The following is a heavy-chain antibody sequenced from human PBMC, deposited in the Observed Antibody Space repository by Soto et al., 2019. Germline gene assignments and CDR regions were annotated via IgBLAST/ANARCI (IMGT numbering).Heavy chain of an antibody. CDR3: AKERNSWYSSGSDS. CDR1: GFTFSSCA. J-gene: IGHJ4*02. CDR2: ISVNGGST. Sequence: LRLSCAASGFTFSSCAMGWVRQAPGKGLEWVSSISVNGGSTYYADSVKGRFTISRDNSKNILYLHMISLRAEDTAVYYCAKERNSWYSSGSDSWGQGTLVTVSS. D-gene: IGHD2-15*01. V-gene: IGHV3-23*01.